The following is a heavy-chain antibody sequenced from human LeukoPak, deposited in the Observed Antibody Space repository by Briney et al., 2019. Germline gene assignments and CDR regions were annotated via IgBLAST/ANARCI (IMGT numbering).Heavy chain of an antibody. CDR1: GGSISSYY. V-gene: IGHV4-59*01. J-gene: IGHJ4*02. D-gene: IGHD3-22*01. CDR2: IYYSGST. Sequence: PSETLSLTCTVSGGSISSYYWSWIRQPPGKGLEWIGYIYYSGSTNYNPSLKSRVTISVDTPKNQFSLKLSSVTAADTAVYYCGGSSGYGNYWGQGTLVTVSS. CDR3: GGSSGYGNY.